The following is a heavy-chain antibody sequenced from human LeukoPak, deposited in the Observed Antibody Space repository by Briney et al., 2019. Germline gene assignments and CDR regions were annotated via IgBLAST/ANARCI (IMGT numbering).Heavy chain of an antibody. D-gene: IGHD3-3*01. CDR2: IYYSGST. CDR1: GGSISSYY. V-gene: IGHV4-59*08. Sequence: SGTLSLTCTVSGGSISSYYWSWIRQHPGKGLEWIGYIYYSGSTYYNPSLKSRITISIDTSKNQFSLKLSSVTAADTAVYYCARAGTTIFGVVIMFDPWGQGTLVTVSS. J-gene: IGHJ5*02. CDR3: ARAGTTIFGVVIMFDP.